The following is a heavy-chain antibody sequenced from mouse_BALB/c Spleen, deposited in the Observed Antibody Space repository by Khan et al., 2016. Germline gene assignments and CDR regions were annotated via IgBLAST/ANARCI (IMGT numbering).Heavy chain of an antibody. CDR2: INTYTGEP. D-gene: IGHD1-1*01. CDR3: ERDGKRPFAY. J-gene: IGHJ3*01. Sequence: QIQLVQSGPELKKPGETVKISCKASGYTFTNYGMNWVKQAPGKGLKWMAWINTYTGEPTYADDFKGRFAFSLETSASTAYLQINNLKNEDTATYFCERDGKRPFAYWGQGTLVTVSA. CDR1: GYTFTNYG. V-gene: IGHV9-3-1*01.